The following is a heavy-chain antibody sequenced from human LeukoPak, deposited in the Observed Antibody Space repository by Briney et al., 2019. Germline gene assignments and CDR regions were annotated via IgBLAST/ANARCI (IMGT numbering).Heavy chain of an antibody. D-gene: IGHD3-10*01. CDR2: IYYSGST. J-gene: IGHJ2*01. CDR1: GGSNSSYY. V-gene: IGHV4-59*08. Sequence: SETLSLTCTVSGGSNSSYYWSWIRQPPGKGLEWIGYIYYSGSTNYNPSLKSRVTISVDTSKNQFSLKLSSVTAADTAVYYCARTYYGSGSYYTMGWYFDLWGRGTLVTVSS. CDR3: ARTYYGSGSYYTMGWYFDL.